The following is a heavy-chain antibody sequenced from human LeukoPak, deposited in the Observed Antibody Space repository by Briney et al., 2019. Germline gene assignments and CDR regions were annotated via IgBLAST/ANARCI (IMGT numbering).Heavy chain of an antibody. CDR1: GYRFTSYY. D-gene: IGHD1-26*01. Sequence: SVKVSCKASGYRFTSYYMHWVRQAPGQGLEWMGGIIPIFGTANYAQKFQGRVTITADESTSTAYMELSSLRSEDTAVYYCASHYDLGATPLDYWGQGTLVTVSS. CDR3: ASHYDLGATPLDY. J-gene: IGHJ4*02. CDR2: IIPIFGTA. V-gene: IGHV1-69*13.